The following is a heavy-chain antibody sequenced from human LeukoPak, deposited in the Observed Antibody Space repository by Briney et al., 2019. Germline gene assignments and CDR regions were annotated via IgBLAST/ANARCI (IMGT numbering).Heavy chain of an antibody. CDR3: ARVAATVVPFDY. D-gene: IGHD4-23*01. CDR2: ISAFDGNT. V-gene: IGHV1-18*01. CDR1: GYTISSYG. J-gene: IGHJ4*02. Sequence: GASVKVSCKASGYTISSYGISWVRQAPGQGLEWMGWISAFDGNTNYAQNFQGRVTMTTDTSTSTAYMDLRSLRSDDTAVYYCARVAATVVPFDYWGQGTLVTVSS.